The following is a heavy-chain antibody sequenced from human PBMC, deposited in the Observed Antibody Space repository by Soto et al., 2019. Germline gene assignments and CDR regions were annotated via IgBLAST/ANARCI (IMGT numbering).Heavy chain of an antibody. CDR2: IYYNGNT. Sequence: QVQLQESGPGLVKPSETLSLTCTVSGGSISNHYWSWIRQPPGKGLEWIGYIYYNGNTNYNPPLKSRVTLYVETSKNNISLKVGSVTAADTAVYYWSRANWYSEYWGQGTLVTVSS. D-gene: IGHD2-21*02. CDR3: SRANWYSEY. CDR1: GGSISNHY. V-gene: IGHV4-59*11. J-gene: IGHJ4*02.